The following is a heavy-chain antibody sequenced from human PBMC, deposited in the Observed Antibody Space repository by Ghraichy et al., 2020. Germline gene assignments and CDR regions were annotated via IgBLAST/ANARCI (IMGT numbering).Heavy chain of an antibody. J-gene: IGHJ6*02. CDR2: INQDGSEE. CDR3: ARESPQSTKCINGVCYPTGGLDV. D-gene: IGHD2-8*01. V-gene: IGHV3-7*01. Sequence: GGSLRLSCEASGFTFSSFWMSWVRQAPGKGLQWVANINQDGSEEYSEDSVRRRFTISRDNVENSLFLQMNNLRAEDTAVYYCARESPQSTKCINGVCYPTGGLDVWGQGTTVTVSS. CDR1: GFTFSSFW.